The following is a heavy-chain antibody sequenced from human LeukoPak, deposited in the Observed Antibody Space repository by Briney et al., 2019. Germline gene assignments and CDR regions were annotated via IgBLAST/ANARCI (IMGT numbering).Heavy chain of an antibody. D-gene: IGHD1-1*01. Sequence: SETLSLTCTVSGGSISSYYWSWIRQPPGKGLEWIGYIYYSGSTNYNPSLKSRVTISVDTSKNQFSLKLSSVTAADTAVYYCARATTPDNWFDPWGQGTLVTVSS. CDR3: ARATTPDNWFDP. CDR1: GGSISSYY. CDR2: IYYSGST. J-gene: IGHJ5*02. V-gene: IGHV4-59*01.